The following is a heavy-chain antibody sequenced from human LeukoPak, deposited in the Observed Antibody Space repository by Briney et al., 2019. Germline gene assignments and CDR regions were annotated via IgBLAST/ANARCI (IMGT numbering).Heavy chain of an antibody. J-gene: IGHJ4*02. D-gene: IGHD4-17*01. V-gene: IGHV4-61*02. CDR3: ARDYGDYDFDY. CDR2: IYTSGST. CDR1: GGSISSGSYY. Sequence: SQTLSLTCTVSGGSISSGSYYWSWIRQPAGKGPEWIGRIYTSGSTNYNPSLKSRVTISVDTSKNQFSLKLSSVTAADTAVYYCARDYGDYDFDYWGQGTLVTVSS.